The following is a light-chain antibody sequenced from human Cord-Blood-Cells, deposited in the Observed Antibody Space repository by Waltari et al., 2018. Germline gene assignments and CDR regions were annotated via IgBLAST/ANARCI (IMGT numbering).Light chain of an antibody. CDR2: AAS. Sequence: DIQMTKSPSSLSASVGDRVIITCRASQSISSYLNWYQQKPGKAPKLLIYAASSLQSGVPSRFSGSGSGTDFTLTISSLQPEDFATYYCQQSYSTPLTFGGGTKVEIK. V-gene: IGKV1-39*01. CDR1: QSISSY. CDR3: QQSYSTPLT. J-gene: IGKJ4*01.